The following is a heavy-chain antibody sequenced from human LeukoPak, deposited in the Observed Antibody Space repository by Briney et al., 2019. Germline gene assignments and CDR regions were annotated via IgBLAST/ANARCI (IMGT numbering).Heavy chain of an antibody. J-gene: IGHJ4*02. CDR3: AGRHYYDSSGYYPPFGY. CDR1: GGSISSSSYY. Sequence: SETLSLTCTVSGGSISSSSYYWGWIRQPPGEGLEWIGSIYYSGSTYYNPSLKSRVTISVDTPKNQFSLKLSSVTAPDTTVYYCAGRHYYDSSGYYPPFGYWGQGNLVTAS. CDR2: IYYSGST. D-gene: IGHD3-22*01. V-gene: IGHV4-39*01.